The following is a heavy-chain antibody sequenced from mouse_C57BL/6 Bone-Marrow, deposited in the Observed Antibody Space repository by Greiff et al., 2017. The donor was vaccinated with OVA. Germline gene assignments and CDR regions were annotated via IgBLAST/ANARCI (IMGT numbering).Heavy chain of an antibody. Sequence: EVHLVESGAELVRPGASVKLSCTASGFNIKDDYMHWVKQMPEQGLEWIGWIDPENGDTEYASKFQGKATITADTSSNTAYLQLSSLTSEDTAVYYCTTYRYWGQGTTLTVSS. CDR3: TTYRY. J-gene: IGHJ2*01. CDR2: IDPENGDT. V-gene: IGHV14-4*01. CDR1: GFNIKDDY.